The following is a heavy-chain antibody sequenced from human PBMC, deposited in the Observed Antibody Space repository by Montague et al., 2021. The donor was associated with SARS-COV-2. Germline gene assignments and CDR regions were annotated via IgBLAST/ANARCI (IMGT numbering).Heavy chain of an antibody. D-gene: IGHD3-22*01. J-gene: IGHJ4*02. CDR1: GFSFTNNY. Sequence: SLRLSCAASGFSFTNNYMSWVRQAPGKGLEWVSVFYNDGGTSYSNYVKSRFIISTNNARNRLFLQMKNLRAEDTAVYYCARTRGGTGYSRNYFDYWGQGTLVTVSS. CDR3: ARTRGGTGYSRNYFDY. CDR2: FYNDGGT. V-gene: IGHV3-53*01.